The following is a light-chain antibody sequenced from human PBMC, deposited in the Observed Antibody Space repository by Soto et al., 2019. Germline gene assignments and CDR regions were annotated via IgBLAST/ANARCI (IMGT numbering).Light chain of an antibody. CDR2: DVT. CDR1: SSDVGGYNY. Sequence: QSVLTQPRSVSGSPGQTVTISCTGTSSDVGGYNYVSWYQQHPGQAPRLMIYDVTKRPSGVPDRFSGSKSGNTASLTISGLQADDEAEYYCCSYAGSDTLVFGGGTKVTVL. CDR3: CSYAGSDTLV. V-gene: IGLV2-11*01. J-gene: IGLJ2*01.